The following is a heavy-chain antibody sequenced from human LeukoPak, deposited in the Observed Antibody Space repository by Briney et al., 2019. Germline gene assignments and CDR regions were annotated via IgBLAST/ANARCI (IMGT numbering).Heavy chain of an antibody. Sequence: SGTLSLTCTVSGGSITTSPYWWTWVRQPPGKGLEWIGEIAYVWTTKYSPSLRGRVTISADESLNQVSLTINSVTAADTAVYFCARAPPWALDFWGPGTLATVSS. CDR3: ARAPPWALDF. CDR1: GGSITTSPYW. J-gene: IGHJ4*02. CDR2: IAYVWTT. V-gene: IGHV4-4*02. D-gene: IGHD7-27*01.